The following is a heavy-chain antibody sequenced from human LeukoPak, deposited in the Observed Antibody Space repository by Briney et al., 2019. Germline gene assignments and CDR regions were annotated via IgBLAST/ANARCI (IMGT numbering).Heavy chain of an antibody. CDR1: GGSISSGSYY. V-gene: IGHV4-61*02. CDR3: ARVRPEVVVAATAYYYYYYMDV. Sequence: SETLSLTCTVSGGSISSGSYYWSWIRQPAGKGLDWIGRIYASGSTNYNPSLKSRVTISVDTSKNQFSLKLSSVTAADTAVYYCARVRPEVVVAATAYYYYYYMDVWGKGTTVTISS. CDR2: IYASGST. D-gene: IGHD2-15*01. J-gene: IGHJ6*03.